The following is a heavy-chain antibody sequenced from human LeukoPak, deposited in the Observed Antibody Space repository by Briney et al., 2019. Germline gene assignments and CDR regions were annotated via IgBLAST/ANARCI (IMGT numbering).Heavy chain of an antibody. J-gene: IGHJ4*02. CDR1: GYTFTSYG. D-gene: IGHD3-16*02. CDR2: INTNTGNP. V-gene: IGHV7-4-1*02. CDR3: ARDPYDYVWGSYRYTFDY. Sequence: ASVKVSCKASGYTFTSYGISWVRQAPGQGLEWMGWINTNTGNPTYAQGFTGRFVFSLDTSVSTAYLQISSLKAEDTAVYYCARDPYDYVWGSYRYTFDYWGQGTLVTVSS.